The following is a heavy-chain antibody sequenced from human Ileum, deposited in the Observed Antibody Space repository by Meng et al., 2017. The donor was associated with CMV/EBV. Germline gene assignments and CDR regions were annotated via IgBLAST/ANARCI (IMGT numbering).Heavy chain of an antibody. CDR1: GLTFSSYA. CDR2: ITTDGRST. V-gene: IGHV3-23*01. J-gene: IGHJ3*02. CDR3: AKGPWTDPHAFDI. D-gene: IGHD1-1*01. Sequence: GGSLRLSCAASGLTFSSYAMSWVRQAPGKGLECVSIITTDGRSTYHADSVKGRFTISRDNSKNMLYLQMNSLRAEDTAVYYCAKGPWTDPHAFDIWGQGKMDTVSS.